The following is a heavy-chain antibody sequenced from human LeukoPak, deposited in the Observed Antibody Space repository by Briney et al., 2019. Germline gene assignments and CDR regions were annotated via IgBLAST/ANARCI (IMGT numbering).Heavy chain of an antibody. V-gene: IGHV3-53*04. Sequence: GGSLRLSCAASGFTFSSYEMSWVRQAPGKGLEWVSVIYSGDSGVSTYYADSVKGRFTISRHNSKNTLYLQMSSLRAEDTAVYFCARSAARLRYYYAMDVWGQGTTVTVSS. D-gene: IGHD6-6*01. J-gene: IGHJ6*02. CDR3: ARSAARLRYYYAMDV. CDR2: IYSGDSGVST. CDR1: GFTFSSYE.